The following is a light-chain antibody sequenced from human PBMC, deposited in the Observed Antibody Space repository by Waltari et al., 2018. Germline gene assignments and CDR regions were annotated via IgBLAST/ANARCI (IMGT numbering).Light chain of an antibody. V-gene: IGKV3-20*01. CDR2: GAF. CDR3: QQYGSSLMYT. CDR1: QILSTNY. J-gene: IGKJ2*01. Sequence: DIVLTQSPGTLSLSPGERATVSCRASQILSTNYLAWYQQKPGQAPRLLIYGAFIRATGIPDRFSDSGSGTDFTLTISRLEPEDFAVYYCQQYGSSLMYTFGQGTKLEIK.